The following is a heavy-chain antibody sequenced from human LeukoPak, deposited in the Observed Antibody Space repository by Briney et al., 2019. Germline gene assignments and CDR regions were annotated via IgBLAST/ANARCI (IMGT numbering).Heavy chain of an antibody. CDR1: GGSISSYY. V-gene: IGHV4-59*01. CDR2: IYYSGST. D-gene: IGHD5/OR15-5a*01. J-gene: IGHJ4*02. Sequence: SETLSLTCTVSGGSISSYYWSWIRQPPGKGLEWIGYIYYSGSTNYNPSLKSRVTISVDTSKNQFSLKLSSVTAADTAVYYRARTVLPLWSTNGGYFDYWGQGTLVTVSS. CDR3: ARTVLPLWSTNGGYFDY.